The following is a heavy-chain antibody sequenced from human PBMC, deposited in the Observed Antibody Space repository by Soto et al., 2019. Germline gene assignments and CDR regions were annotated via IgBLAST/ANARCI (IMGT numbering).Heavy chain of an antibody. CDR3: ARDSDPYSSSSMGNDLYYYYGMDV. CDR2: IYYSGST. CDR1: GGSISSGGYY. V-gene: IGHV4-31*03. Sequence: SENLSLTCTVSGGSISSGGYYWSWIRQHPGKGLEWIGYIYYSGSTYYNPSLKSRVTISVDTSKNQFSLKLSSVTAADTAVYYCARDSDPYSSSSMGNDLYYYYGMDVWGQGTTVTVSS. D-gene: IGHD6-6*01. J-gene: IGHJ6*02.